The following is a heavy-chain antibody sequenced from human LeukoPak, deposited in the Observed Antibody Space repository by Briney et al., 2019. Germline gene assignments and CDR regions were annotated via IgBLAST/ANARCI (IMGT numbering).Heavy chain of an antibody. J-gene: IGHJ4*02. CDR1: GFTFSNYA. CDR2: LIGSSGAT. D-gene: IGHD5-12*01. Sequence: GGSLRLSCAASGFTFSNYAMNWVRQAPGKGLEWVAVLIGSSGATDYADSVKGRFTISRDNSKNTLFLQMNSLRAEDTAIYYCAKGAYDYIEIAYFDYWGQGALVTVSS. CDR3: AKGAYDYIEIAYFDY. V-gene: IGHV3-23*01.